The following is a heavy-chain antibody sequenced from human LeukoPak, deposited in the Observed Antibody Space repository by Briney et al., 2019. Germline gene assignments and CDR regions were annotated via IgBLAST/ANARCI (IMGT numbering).Heavy chain of an antibody. Sequence: GGSLRLSCAASGFTFNNYNMNWVRQAPGKALEWVSSITSSGNYIFYADSVKGRFTISRDNAKNSLYLQMNSLGPEDTAVYYCARDPYSGNYGNYYYYYMDVWGKGTTVTVSS. D-gene: IGHD1-26*01. V-gene: IGHV3-21*01. CDR3: ARDPYSGNYGNYYYYYMDV. CDR1: GFTFNNYN. J-gene: IGHJ6*03. CDR2: ITSSGNYI.